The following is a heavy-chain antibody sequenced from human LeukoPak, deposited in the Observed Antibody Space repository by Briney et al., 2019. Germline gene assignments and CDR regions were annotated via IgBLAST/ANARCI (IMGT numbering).Heavy chain of an antibody. CDR3: ARVSQFPGISSDY. Sequence: PGGSLRLSCAASGFTVSSNYMHWVRQAPGKGLVWVSRISSDGWSTSYADSVKGRFTASRDNAENTLYLQMNSLRAEDTAVYYCARVSQFPGISSDYWGQGSLVTVSS. V-gene: IGHV3-74*01. CDR2: ISSDGWST. J-gene: IGHJ4*02. CDR1: GFTVSSNY. D-gene: IGHD2-21*01.